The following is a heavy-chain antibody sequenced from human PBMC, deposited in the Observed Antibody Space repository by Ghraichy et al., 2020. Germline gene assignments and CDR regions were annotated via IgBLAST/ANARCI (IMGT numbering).Heavy chain of an antibody. D-gene: IGHD3-22*01. V-gene: IGHV4-39*07. J-gene: IGHJ4*02. CDR1: GASFSSEYFY. CDR2: TYKGRNI. Sequence: SQTLSLTCTVSGASFSSEYFYWGWIRQSPGKGLEWIGNTYKGRNIHSNPTLKSRVTMLVDTSENKLSLRLTSLTAADTAVYFCARLSTGGGHYHLFDFWGQGSPVTVSS. CDR3: ARLSTGGGHYHLFDF.